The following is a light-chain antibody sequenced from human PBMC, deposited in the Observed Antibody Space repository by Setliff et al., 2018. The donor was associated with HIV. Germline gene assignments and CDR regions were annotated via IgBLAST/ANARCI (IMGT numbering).Light chain of an antibody. J-gene: IGLJ2*01. CDR1: SSDIGTYNL. CDR3: CSYAGSYTVL. Sequence: QSALTQPASVSGSPGQSITISCTGTSSDIGTYNLVSWYQQHPGKAPKVIIYDVSKRPSGVPDRFSGSKSGNTAFLTISGLQGEDEADYYCCSYAGSYTVLFGGGTKVTVL. CDR2: DVS. V-gene: IGLV2-11*01.